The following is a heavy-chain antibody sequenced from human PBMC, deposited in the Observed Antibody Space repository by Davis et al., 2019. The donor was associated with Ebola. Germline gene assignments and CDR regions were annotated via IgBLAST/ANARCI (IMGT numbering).Heavy chain of an antibody. D-gene: IGHD3-10*01. V-gene: IGHV3-9*01. CDR2: ISWNSGSI. CDR3: AKDIKYRGVIAWGWYYYGMDV. CDR1: GFTFDDYA. J-gene: IGHJ6*02. Sequence: SLKISCAASGFTFDDYAMHWVRQAPGKGLEWVSGISWNSGSIGYADSVKGRFTISRDNAKNSPYLQMNSLRAEDTALYYCAKDIKYRGVIAWGWYYYGMDVWGQGTTVTVSS.